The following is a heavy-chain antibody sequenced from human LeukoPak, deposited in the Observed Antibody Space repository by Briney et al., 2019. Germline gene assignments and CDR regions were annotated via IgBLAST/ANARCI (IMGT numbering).Heavy chain of an antibody. V-gene: IGHV4-59*01. D-gene: IGHD5-24*01. CDR3: ARRCLQSKWAFDI. CDR2: IYYSGST. Sequence: SETLSLTCTVSGGSISSYYWSWMRQPPGKGLEWIGYIYYSGSTNYNPSLKSRVTISVDTSKNQFSLKLSSVTAADTAVYYCARRCLQSKWAFDIWGQGTMVTVSS. CDR1: GGSISSYY. J-gene: IGHJ3*02.